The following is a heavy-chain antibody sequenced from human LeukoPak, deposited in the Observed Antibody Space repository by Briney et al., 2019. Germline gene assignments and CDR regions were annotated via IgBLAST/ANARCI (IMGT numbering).Heavy chain of an antibody. CDR1: GYTFTGYY. CDR2: VNPNSGGT. CDR3: AREGEGDGYNYVVYFDY. V-gene: IGHV1-2*02. Sequence: ASVKVSCKASGYTFTGYYMHWVRQAPGQGLEWMGWVNPNSGGTNYAQKFQGRVTMTRDTSISTAYMELSRLRSDDTAVYYCAREGEGDGYNYVVYFDYWGQGTLVTVSS. J-gene: IGHJ4*02. D-gene: IGHD5-24*01.